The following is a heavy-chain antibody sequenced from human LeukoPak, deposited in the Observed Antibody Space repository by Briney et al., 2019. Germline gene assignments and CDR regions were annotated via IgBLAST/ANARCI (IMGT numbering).Heavy chain of an antibody. V-gene: IGHV3-21*01. J-gene: IGHJ4*02. CDR1: GFTFSSYS. D-gene: IGHD3-22*01. Sequence: GGSLRLSCAASGFTFSSYSINWVRQAPGKGLEWVSSISSSSSYIYYADSVKGRFTISRDNAKNSLYLQMNSLRAEDTAVYYCATNPYYYDSSGLNWGQGTLVTVSS. CDR2: ISSSSSYI. CDR3: ATNPYYYDSSGLN.